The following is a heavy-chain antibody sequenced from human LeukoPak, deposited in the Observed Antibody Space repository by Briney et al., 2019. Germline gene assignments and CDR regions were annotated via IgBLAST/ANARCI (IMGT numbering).Heavy chain of an antibody. Sequence: KSSETLSLTCTVSGGSISSSSYYWGWIRQPPGKGLEWIGSIYYSGSTYYNPSLKSRVTISVDTSKNQFSLKLSSVTAADTAVYYCARFSSSWAIWFDPWGQGTLVTVSS. CDR1: GGSISSSSYY. J-gene: IGHJ5*02. V-gene: IGHV4-39*07. CDR2: IYYSGST. D-gene: IGHD6-13*01. CDR3: ARFSSSWAIWFDP.